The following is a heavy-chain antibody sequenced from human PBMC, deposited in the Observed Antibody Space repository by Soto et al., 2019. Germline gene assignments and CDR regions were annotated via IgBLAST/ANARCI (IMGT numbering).Heavy chain of an antibody. D-gene: IGHD2-15*01. V-gene: IGHV1-3*01. CDR1: GYTFTNYA. CDR3: ARGGSLYWYFDL. CDR2: INAGNGNT. Sequence: QVQLVQSGAEVKKPGASVKVSCKASGYTFTNYAMHWVRQAPGQRLEWMGCINAGNGNTKYSQKFQGRVTITRDTSASTAYMELSSLRSEDTAVYYCARGGSLYWYFDLWGRGTLVTVSS. J-gene: IGHJ2*01.